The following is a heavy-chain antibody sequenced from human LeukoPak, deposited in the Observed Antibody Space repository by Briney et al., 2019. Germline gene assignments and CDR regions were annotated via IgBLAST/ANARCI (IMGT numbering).Heavy chain of an antibody. J-gene: IGHJ5*02. Sequence: PSETLSLTCTVSGGSISSSSYYWGWIRQPPGKGLEWIGSIYYSGSTYYNPSLKSRVTISVDTSKNQFSLKLSPVTAADTAVYYCARSTMVRGVRSLNWFDPWGQGTLVTVSS. D-gene: IGHD3-10*01. V-gene: IGHV4-39*01. CDR2: IYYSGST. CDR3: ARSTMVRGVRSLNWFDP. CDR1: GGSISSSSYY.